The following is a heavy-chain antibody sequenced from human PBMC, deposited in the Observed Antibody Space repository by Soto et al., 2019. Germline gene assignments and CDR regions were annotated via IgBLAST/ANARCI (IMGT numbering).Heavy chain of an antibody. J-gene: IGHJ6*02. D-gene: IGHD5-18*01. V-gene: IGHV1-46*01. Sequence: ASVKVSCKASGYTFTSYYIHWVRQAPGQGLEWMGVINPSGGTSTSAQKFQGRVTMTTDTSTSTASLELSSLRSKDTAVFYCARYQKVRYDHNRPESSYFGVDTGAQGTTVT. CDR3: ARYQKVRYDHNRPESSYFGVDT. CDR2: INPSGGTS. CDR1: GYTFTSYY.